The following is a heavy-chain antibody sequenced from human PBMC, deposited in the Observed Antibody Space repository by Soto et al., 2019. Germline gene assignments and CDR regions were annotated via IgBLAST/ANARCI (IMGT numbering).Heavy chain of an antibody. CDR3: ARGLTGYSSARALGY. CDR2: IYYSGST. D-gene: IGHD6-25*01. V-gene: IGHV4-59*01. Sequence: SETLSLTCTVSGGSISSYYWSWIRQPPGKGLEWIGYIYYSGSTNYNPSLKSRVTISVDTSKNQFSLKLSSVTAADTAVYYCARGLTGYSSARALGYWGQGTLVTVSS. CDR1: GGSISSYY. J-gene: IGHJ4*02.